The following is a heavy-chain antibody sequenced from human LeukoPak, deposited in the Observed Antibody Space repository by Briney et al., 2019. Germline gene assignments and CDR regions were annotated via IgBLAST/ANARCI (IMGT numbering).Heavy chain of an antibody. V-gene: IGHV4-61*01. J-gene: IGHJ4*02. CDR3: AREAEWLSLDY. Sequence: EPSETLSLTCTVSGGSISSSSYYWSWIRQPPGRGLEWIGFFYHSGATDYNPSLKSRVTISIDTSKNQFSLKLSSVTAADTAVYYCAREAEWLSLDYWGQGTLVTVSS. D-gene: IGHD3-3*01. CDR2: FYHSGAT. CDR1: GGSISSSSYY.